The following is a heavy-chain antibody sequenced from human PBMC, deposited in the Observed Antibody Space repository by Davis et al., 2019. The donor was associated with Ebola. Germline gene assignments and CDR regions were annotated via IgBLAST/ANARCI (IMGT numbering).Heavy chain of an antibody. CDR3: ARDVSTSSEYYFDY. CDR1: GFTFSSYS. CDR2: ISYDGSNK. J-gene: IGHJ4*02. V-gene: IGHV3-30*03. Sequence: GGSLRLSCAASGFTFSSYSMNWVRQAPGKGLEWVAVISYDGSNKYYADSVKGRFTISRDNSKNTLYLQMNSLRAEDTAVYYCARDVSTSSEYYFDYWGQGTLVTVSS. D-gene: IGHD2-8*01.